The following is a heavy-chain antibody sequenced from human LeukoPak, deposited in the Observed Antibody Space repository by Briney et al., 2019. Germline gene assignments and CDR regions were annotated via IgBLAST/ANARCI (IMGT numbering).Heavy chain of an antibody. J-gene: IGHJ4*02. D-gene: IGHD6-19*01. CDR2: ISSSSTI. CDR1: GFTFSSYS. V-gene: IGHV3-48*02. Sequence: GGSLRLSCAASGFTFSSYSMNWVRQAPGKGLEWISYISSSSTIYYTDSVKGRFTISRDNAKNSLYLQMNSLRDEDTALYYCARVPYSTGAFDYWGQGTLVTVSS. CDR3: ARVPYSTGAFDY.